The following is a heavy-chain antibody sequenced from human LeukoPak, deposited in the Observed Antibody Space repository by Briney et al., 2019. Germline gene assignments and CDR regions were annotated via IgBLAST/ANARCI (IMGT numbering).Heavy chain of an antibody. J-gene: IGHJ6*03. Sequence: PSETLSLTCTVSGGSIRSSSYYWGWIRQPPGKGLEWIGSIYFSGNTYYNPSLKSRITMSVDMSKNQFSLKLSSVTAADTAVYYCARLPEFHTGYSFYYMDVWGKGTTVTISS. D-gene: IGHD1-14*01. CDR2: IYFSGNT. CDR1: GGSIRSSSYY. CDR3: ARLPEFHTGYSFYYMDV. V-gene: IGHV4-39*01.